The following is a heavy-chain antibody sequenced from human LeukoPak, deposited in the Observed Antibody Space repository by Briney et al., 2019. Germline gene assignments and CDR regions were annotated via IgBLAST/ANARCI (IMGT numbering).Heavy chain of an antibody. D-gene: IGHD1-20*01. CDR3: TRVITIRRSYGMDV. Sequence: GGSLRLSCTASGFTFGDYAMSWVRQAPGKGLEWVGFIRSKAYGGTTEYAASVKGRFTISRDDSKSIAYLQMNSLKTEDTAVYYCTRVITIRRSYGMDVWGQGTTVTVSS. CDR2: IRSKAYGGTT. CDR1: GFTFGDYA. V-gene: IGHV3-49*04. J-gene: IGHJ6*02.